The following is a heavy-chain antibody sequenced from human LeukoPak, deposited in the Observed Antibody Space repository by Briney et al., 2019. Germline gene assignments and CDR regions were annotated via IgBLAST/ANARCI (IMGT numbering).Heavy chain of an antibody. CDR3: ARGYGPEYFQH. Sequence: PGGSLRLSCAASGFTVSSNYMSWVRQAPGKGVDWVSFIYIGGSTYYPDSVKGPFTISRENSKTTLYLQMNSLRAADTAVYYCARGYGPEYFQHCGQGTLVTVSS. V-gene: IGHV3-53*01. CDR2: IYIGGST. CDR1: GFTVSSNY. J-gene: IGHJ1*01. D-gene: IGHD5-18*01.